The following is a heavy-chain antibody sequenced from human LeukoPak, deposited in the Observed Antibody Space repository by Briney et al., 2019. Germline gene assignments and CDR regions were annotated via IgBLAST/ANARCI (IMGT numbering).Heavy chain of an antibody. CDR1: GGSMTTHH. J-gene: IGHJ4*02. Sequence: PSETLSLTCTVSGGSMTTHHWNWIRQTPGKGLGWIGYVFDSGRTKENPSLKSRVTLSADTSKNQLSLRLSSVTAADTAVYYCTTIKRGNIFGYFDFWGQGIPVTVSS. D-gene: IGHD5-18*01. CDR2: VFDSGRT. CDR3: TTIKRGNIFGYFDF. V-gene: IGHV4-59*11.